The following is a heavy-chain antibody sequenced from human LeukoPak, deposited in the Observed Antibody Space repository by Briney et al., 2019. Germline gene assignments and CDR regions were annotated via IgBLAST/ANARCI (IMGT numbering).Heavy chain of an antibody. D-gene: IGHD6-19*01. CDR3: GGGWYFFDY. V-gene: IGHV3-30*03. J-gene: IGHJ4*02. CDR1: GFSFSTYG. Sequence: PGRSLRLSRAASGFSFSTYGMHWVRQAPGKGLEWVAVISYDGNNKYYADSVKGRFSISRDNSKSTLYLQMNSLRAEDTAVYYCGGGWYFFDYWGQGTLVTVSS. CDR2: ISYDGNNK.